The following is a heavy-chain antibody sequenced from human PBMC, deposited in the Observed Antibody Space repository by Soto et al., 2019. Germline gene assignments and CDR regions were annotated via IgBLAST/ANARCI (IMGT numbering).Heavy chain of an antibody. J-gene: IGHJ6*02. CDR2: IYTSGST. Sequence: QVQLQESGPGLVKPSETLSLTCTVSGGSISSYYWSWIRQPAGKGLEWIGRIYTSGSTNYNPSLKSRVTMSVDTSKNQYSLKLSYVTAADTAVYYCAIAGIAARPDYYYGMDVWGQGTTVTVSS. CDR1: GGSISSYY. D-gene: IGHD6-6*01. CDR3: AIAGIAARPDYYYGMDV. V-gene: IGHV4-4*07.